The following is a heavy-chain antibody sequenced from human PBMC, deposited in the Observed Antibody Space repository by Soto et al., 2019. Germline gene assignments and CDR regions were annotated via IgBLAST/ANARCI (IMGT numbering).Heavy chain of an antibody. J-gene: IGHJ3*02. D-gene: IGHD2-8*02. CDR2: ISANNGNT. Sequence: ASVKVSCKASGYTFTGYYVHWVRQAPGQGLEWLGWISANNGNTNYAQKLQGRVTMTTDTSTSTAYLELTSLRSDDTAIYYCAFGSWSAETFDIWGQGTMVTVSS. V-gene: IGHV1-18*04. CDR1: GYTFTGYY. CDR3: AFGSWSAETFDI.